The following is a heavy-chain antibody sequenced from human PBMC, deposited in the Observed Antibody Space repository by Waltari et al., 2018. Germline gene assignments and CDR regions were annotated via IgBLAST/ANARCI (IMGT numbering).Heavy chain of an antibody. CDR2: IKQDGSEK. CDR1: GFTFSSFW. V-gene: IGHV3-7*04. Sequence: EVQLVESGGGLVQPGGSLRLSCAASGFTFSSFWRSWVSQAPGTGLEWVANIKQDGSEKYYVDSVKGRFTISRDNAKNSLYLQMNSLRAEDTAVYYCARVAVPAAMRGRYYYMDVWGKGTTVTVSS. D-gene: IGHD2-2*01. CDR3: ARVAVPAAMRGRYYYMDV. J-gene: IGHJ6*03.